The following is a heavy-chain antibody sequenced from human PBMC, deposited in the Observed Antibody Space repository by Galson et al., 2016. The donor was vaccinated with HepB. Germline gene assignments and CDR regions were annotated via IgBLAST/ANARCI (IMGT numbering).Heavy chain of an antibody. CDR3: ARDARPTASWHYFDY. J-gene: IGHJ4*02. D-gene: IGHD2-2*01. CDR1: GFTFSAYA. CDR2: MSYDGNIK. Sequence: SLRLSCAASGFTFSAYAMHWVRQAPGKGLEWLAVMSYDGNIKQYADSVKGRFTISRHNSKKTMYLQVNSLRGDDTAVYYCARDARPTASWHYFDYWGQGTLVTVSS. V-gene: IGHV3-30-3*01.